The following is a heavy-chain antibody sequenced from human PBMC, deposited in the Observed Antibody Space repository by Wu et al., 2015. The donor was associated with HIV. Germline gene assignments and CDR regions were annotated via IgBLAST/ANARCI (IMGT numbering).Heavy chain of an antibody. CDR2: INPNSGGT. CDR3: ARDATPITTEFDF. Sequence: QVQLVQSGAEVKKPGASVKVSCKASGYPFTAYYMHWVRQAPGQGLEWMGWINPNSGGTFFAQKFQGRVTVTGDTSSETVYMELSGLTSGDTAIYYCARDATPITTEFDFWGQGTLITVSS. J-gene: IGHJ4*02. D-gene: IGHD4-11*01. V-gene: IGHV1-2*02. CDR1: GYPFTAYY.